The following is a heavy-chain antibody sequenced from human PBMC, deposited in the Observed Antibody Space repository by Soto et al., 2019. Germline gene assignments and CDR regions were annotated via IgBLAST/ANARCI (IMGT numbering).Heavy chain of an antibody. D-gene: IGHD3-22*01. Sequence: VSCTASGRTFSTYAISWVRQAPGQGLEWRGGIIPIIVTANYAQTFQGRVTTTADEPTSTAYTERSRLRSEETAVSYCAYSGYAPDNWFDPWGQGTLVTVSS. J-gene: IGHJ5*02. CDR3: AYSGYAPDNWFDP. CDR1: GRTFSTYA. CDR2: IIPIIVTA. V-gene: IGHV1-69*01.